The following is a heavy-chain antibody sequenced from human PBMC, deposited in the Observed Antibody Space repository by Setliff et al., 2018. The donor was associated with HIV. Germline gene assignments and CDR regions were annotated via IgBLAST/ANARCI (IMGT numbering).Heavy chain of an antibody. J-gene: IGHJ3*02. Sequence: ASVKVSCKASADTFSSYAIGWVRQAPGQGLEWMGGIIPIFGTANYAQKFQGRVTITADESTSIAYMGLSSLRFDDTAVYYCARDGGYSVHQWFGDAFDIWGQGTMVTVSS. D-gene: IGHD5-12*01. V-gene: IGHV1-69*13. CDR3: ARDGGYSVHQWFGDAFDI. CDR2: IIPIFGTA. CDR1: ADTFSSYA.